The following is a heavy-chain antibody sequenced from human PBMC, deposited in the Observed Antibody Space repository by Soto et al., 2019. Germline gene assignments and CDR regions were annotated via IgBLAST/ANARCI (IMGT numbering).Heavy chain of an antibody. J-gene: IGHJ4*02. D-gene: IGHD4-17*01. CDR2: ILNDGSNE. CDR1: GFTFSRFG. CDR3: ARDDDFDDTGLDY. V-gene: IGHV3-33*01. Sequence: QVQLVESGGGVVQPGTSLRLSCAASGFTFSRFGMHWVRQAPGKGLEWVGVILNDGSNEKYADSVKGRFTISRDNSKNKLYLQMNSLRAEDMAVYYCARDDDFDDTGLDYWGQGTLVTVSS.